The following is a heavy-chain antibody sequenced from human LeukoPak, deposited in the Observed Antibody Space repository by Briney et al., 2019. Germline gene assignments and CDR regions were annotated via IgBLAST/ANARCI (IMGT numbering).Heavy chain of an antibody. Sequence: PSETLSLTCTVSGGSISSYYWSWIRQPAGKGLEWIGRIYTSGSTNYNPSLKSRVTMSVDTSKNQFSLKLSSVTAADTAVYYCARERPYDFWSGYPDDAFDIWGQGTMVTVSS. J-gene: IGHJ3*02. D-gene: IGHD3-3*01. CDR1: GGSISSYY. CDR3: ARERPYDFWSGYPDDAFDI. CDR2: IYTSGST. V-gene: IGHV4-4*07.